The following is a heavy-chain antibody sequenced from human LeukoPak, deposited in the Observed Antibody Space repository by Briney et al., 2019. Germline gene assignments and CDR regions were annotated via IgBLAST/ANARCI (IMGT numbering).Heavy chain of an antibody. CDR1: GYTFTSYG. J-gene: IGHJ4*02. CDR2: INPNSGGT. CDR3: ARSSYYDILTGYCFDY. D-gene: IGHD3-9*01. Sequence: GASVKVSCKASGYTFTSYGISWVRQAPGQGLEWMGWINPNSGGTNYAQKFQGRVTMTRDTSISTAYMELSRLRSDDTAVYYCARSSYYDILTGYCFDYWGQGTLVTVSS. V-gene: IGHV1-2*02.